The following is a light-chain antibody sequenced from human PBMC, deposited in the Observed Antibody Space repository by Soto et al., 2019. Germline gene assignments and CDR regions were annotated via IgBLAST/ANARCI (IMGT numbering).Light chain of an antibody. CDR2: EVS. CDR3: CSYAGSSTYV. CDR1: SSDVGSYNL. Sequence: QSVLTQRAAGSGSPGQSITISCTGTSSDVGSYNLVSWYQQHPGKAPKVMIYEVSKRPSGVPNRFSGSKSGNTASLTISGLQAEDEADYYCCSYAGSSTYVFGTGTRSPS. J-gene: IGLJ1*01. V-gene: IGLV2-23*02.